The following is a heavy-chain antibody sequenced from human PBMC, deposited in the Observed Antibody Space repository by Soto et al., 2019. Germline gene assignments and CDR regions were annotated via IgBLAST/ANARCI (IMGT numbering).Heavy chain of an antibody. CDR2: ISYDGSKK. D-gene: IGHD1-26*01. V-gene: IGHV3-30-3*01. CDR1: GFTFSSYA. J-gene: IGHJ3*02. CDR3: AREWEWELAAGIAFDI. Sequence: QVQLVESGGGVVQPGRSLRLSCAASGFTFSSYAMHWVRQAPGKGLEWVAVISYDGSKKYYADSVKGRFTISRDNSKNTVYLQMNSLRAEDTAVYYCAREWEWELAAGIAFDIWGQGTMVTVSS.